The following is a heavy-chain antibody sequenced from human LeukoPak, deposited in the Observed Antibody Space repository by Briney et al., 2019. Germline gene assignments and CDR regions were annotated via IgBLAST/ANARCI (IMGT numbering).Heavy chain of an antibody. D-gene: IGHD3-10*02. Sequence: GGSLRLSCAASGFTFSSYSMNWVRQAPGKGLEWVSYISSSSSTIYYADSVKGRFTISRGNAKNSLYLQMNSLRAEDTAVYYCAELGITMIGGVWGKGTTDTISS. CDR2: ISSSSSTI. J-gene: IGHJ6*04. CDR3: AELGITMIGGV. CDR1: GFTFSSYS. V-gene: IGHV3-48*04.